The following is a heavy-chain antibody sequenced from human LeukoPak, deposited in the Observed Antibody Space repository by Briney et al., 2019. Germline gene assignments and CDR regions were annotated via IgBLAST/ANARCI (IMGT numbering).Heavy chain of an antibody. V-gene: IGHV1-46*01. CDR1: GYSFTSHY. D-gene: IGHD3-10*01. Sequence: ASVKVSCKASGYSFTSHYMHWVRQAPGQGLEWMGLINPSGSSTLYAQKFQGRVTMTRDMSTTTDYMELSSLRSEDTAVYYCARDPFGELPKWGQGTLVTVSS. J-gene: IGHJ4*02. CDR2: INPSGSST. CDR3: ARDPFGELPK.